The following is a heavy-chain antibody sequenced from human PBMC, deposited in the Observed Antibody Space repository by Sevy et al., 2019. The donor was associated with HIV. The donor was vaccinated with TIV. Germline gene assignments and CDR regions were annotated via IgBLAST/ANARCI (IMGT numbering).Heavy chain of an antibody. CDR1: GFTFSSYG. Sequence: GGSLRLSCAASGFTFSSYGMHWVRQAPGKGLEWVAVIWYDGSNKYYADSVKGRFTISRDNSKNTLYLQMNSLRSEDTAEYCCGRGGIVAKIKVGGFYPWGQGTLVTVSS. V-gene: IGHV3-33*01. D-gene: IGHD5-12*01. CDR2: IWYDGSNK. J-gene: IGHJ5*02. CDR3: GRGGIVAKIKVGGFYP.